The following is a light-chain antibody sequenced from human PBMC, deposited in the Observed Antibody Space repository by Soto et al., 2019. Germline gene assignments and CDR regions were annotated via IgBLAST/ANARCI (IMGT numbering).Light chain of an antibody. CDR1: QSVSSN. V-gene: IGKV3-15*01. CDR3: QQYGSSPTT. J-gene: IGKJ1*01. CDR2: GAS. Sequence: EIVMTQSPSTLSVSPGESATLSCRASQSVSSNLAWYQQKPGQAPRLLIYGASSRATGIAARFSGSGSGTEFTLTISSLQSEDFAVYYCQQYGSSPTTFGQGTKVDIK.